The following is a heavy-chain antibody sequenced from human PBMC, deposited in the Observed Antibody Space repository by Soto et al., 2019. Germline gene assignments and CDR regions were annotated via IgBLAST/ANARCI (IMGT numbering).Heavy chain of an antibody. D-gene: IGHD2-15*01. J-gene: IGHJ6*02. V-gene: IGHV5-10-1*01. CDR2: IDPSDSYT. CDR3: ARSCSGGSCYPYYYYGMDV. CDR1: GYSFTSYW. Sequence: GESLKISCKGSGYSFTSYWISWVRQMPGKGLEWMGRIDPSDSYTNYSPSFQGHVTISADKSISTAYLQWSSLKASDTAMYYCARSCSGGSCYPYYYYGMDVWDQGTTVTVSS.